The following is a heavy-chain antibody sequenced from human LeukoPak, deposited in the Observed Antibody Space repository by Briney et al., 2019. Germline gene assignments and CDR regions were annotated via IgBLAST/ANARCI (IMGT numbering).Heavy chain of an antibody. V-gene: IGHV3-7*01. CDR1: RFSFSSYW. CDR2: IKQDGSDK. J-gene: IGHJ3*01. CDR3: ARDGCFWSGYHAFDL. D-gene: IGHD3-3*01. Sequence: GGSLRLSCAASRFSFSSYWMSWVRQAPGKGLEWVANIKQDGSDKYYVDSVRGRFTISRDNAKRSLYLQMNSLRAEDTAVYYCARDGCFWSGYHAFDLWGRGTMVTVSS.